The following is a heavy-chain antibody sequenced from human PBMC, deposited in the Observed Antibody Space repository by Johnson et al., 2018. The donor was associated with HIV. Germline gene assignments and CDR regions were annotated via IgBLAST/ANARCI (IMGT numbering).Heavy chain of an antibody. CDR1: GFTVSDYW. V-gene: IGHV3-7*01. CDR3: AREGTYEPLHRIYDYGDYPTFDF. J-gene: IGHJ3*01. CDR2: INQNGSEK. D-gene: IGHD4-17*01. Sequence: VQLVESGGGLVQPGGSLRLSCTASGFTVSDYWMSWVRQSPGKGLEWVASINQNGSEKSYVDSMKGRLTISRDNPKNSLFLQVDSLRADDTAVYFCAREGTYEPLHRIYDYGDYPTFDFWGQGTMVTVSS.